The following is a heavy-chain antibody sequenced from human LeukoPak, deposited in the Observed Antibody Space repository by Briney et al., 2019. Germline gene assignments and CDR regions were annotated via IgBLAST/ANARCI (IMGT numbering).Heavy chain of an antibody. CDR3: ARATRNGYDY. CDR2: ISHTSDTI. J-gene: IGHJ4*02. CDR1: GFTFKIYG. V-gene: IGHV3-48*04. D-gene: IGHD5-24*01. Sequence: GGSLRLSCAASGFTFKIYGMNWVRQAPGKAPEWVSYISHTSDTIYYADSAKGRFTMSRDNARNSLFLQMDSLRAEDTALYYCARATRNGYDYWGQGTLVTVSS.